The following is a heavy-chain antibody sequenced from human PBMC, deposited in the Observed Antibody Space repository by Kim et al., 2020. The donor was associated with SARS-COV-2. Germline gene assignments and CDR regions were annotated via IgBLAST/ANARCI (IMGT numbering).Heavy chain of an antibody. J-gene: IGHJ5*02. CDR3: ARAKKWELPAGWFDP. V-gene: IGHV4-31*03. Sequence: SETLSLTCTVSGGSISSGGYYWSWIRQHPGKGLEWIGYIYYSGSTYYNPSLKSRVTISVDTSKNQFSLKLSSVTAADTAVYYCARAKKWELPAGWFDPWGQGTLVTVSS. D-gene: IGHD1-26*01. CDR1: GGSISSGGYY. CDR2: IYYSGST.